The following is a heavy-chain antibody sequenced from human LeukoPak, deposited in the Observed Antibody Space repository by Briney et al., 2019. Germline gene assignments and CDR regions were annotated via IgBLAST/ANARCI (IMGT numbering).Heavy chain of an antibody. D-gene: IGHD3-22*01. CDR2: IYYSGST. V-gene: IGHV4-39*07. CDR1: GGSISSSSHY. CDR3: ARVEDYYDSSGYPDY. J-gene: IGHJ4*02. Sequence: SETLSLTCTVSGGSISSSSHYWGWIRQPPGKGLEWIGSIYYSGSTYYNPSLKSRVTISVDTSKNQFSLKLSSVTAADTAVYYCARVEDYYDSSGYPDYWGQGTLVTVSS.